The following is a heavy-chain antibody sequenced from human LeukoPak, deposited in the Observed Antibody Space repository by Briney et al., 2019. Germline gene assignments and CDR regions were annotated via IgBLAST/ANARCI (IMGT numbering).Heavy chain of an antibody. CDR3: ASLGDYPDL. CDR2: ISYDETNT. CDR1: HFTFSSYS. V-gene: IGHV3-30-3*01. Sequence: PGTSLRLSCAASHFTFSSYSLHWVRQAPGKGLEWVAVISYDETNTYYADSVMGRFTISRDISKNTLYLQMNSLRTEDTAVYYCASLGDYPDLWGQGTLVTVSS. J-gene: IGHJ5*02. D-gene: IGHD4-17*01.